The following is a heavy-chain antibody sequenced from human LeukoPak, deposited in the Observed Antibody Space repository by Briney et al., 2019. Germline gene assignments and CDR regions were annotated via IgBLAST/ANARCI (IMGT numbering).Heavy chain of an antibody. Sequence: ASVKVSCKASGYTFTSYGISWVRQAPGQGLEWMGWISAYNGNTNYAQKLQGRVTMTTDTSTSTAYMELRSLRSDDTAVYYCAREMCGSTSCYWEPLSYGMDVWGKETTVTVSS. J-gene: IGHJ6*04. V-gene: IGHV1-18*04. CDR3: AREMCGSTSCYWEPLSYGMDV. CDR2: ISAYNGNT. D-gene: IGHD2-2*01. CDR1: GYTFTSYG.